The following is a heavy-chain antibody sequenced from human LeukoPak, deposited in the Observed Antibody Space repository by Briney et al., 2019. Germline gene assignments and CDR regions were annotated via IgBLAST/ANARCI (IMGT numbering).Heavy chain of an antibody. CDR2: IYYSGST. D-gene: IGHD2-15*01. Sequence: PSETLSLTCTVSGGSISNYYWSWIRQPPGKGLEWIGYIYYSGSTNYNPSLKSRVTISVDTYKNQISLKLRLVSAADAAVYVCARHDCCSGGSWRSMDFWGQGTTVTVSS. CDR1: GGSISNYY. V-gene: IGHV4-59*08. J-gene: IGHJ6*02. CDR3: ARHDCCSGGSWRSMDF.